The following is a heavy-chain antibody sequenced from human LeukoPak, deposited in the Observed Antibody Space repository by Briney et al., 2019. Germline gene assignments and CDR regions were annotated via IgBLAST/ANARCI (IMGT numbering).Heavy chain of an antibody. D-gene: IGHD3-10*01. Sequence: ASVKVSCKASGYTFTSYAISWVRQAPGQGLEWMGWISAYNGKTNYAQKFQGRVNMTTETSTSTVYMELRSLRSDDTAVYYCARSDGYGLVGIWGQGTMVTVSS. CDR3: ARSDGYGLVGI. J-gene: IGHJ3*02. CDR1: GYTFTSYA. CDR2: ISAYNGKT. V-gene: IGHV1-18*01.